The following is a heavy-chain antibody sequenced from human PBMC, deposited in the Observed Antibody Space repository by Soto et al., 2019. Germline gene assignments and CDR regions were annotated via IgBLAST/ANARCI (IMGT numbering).Heavy chain of an antibody. CDR3: ARDKITGLFDY. CDR2: INHSVST. J-gene: IGHJ4*02. D-gene: IGHD2-8*02. V-gene: IGHV4-34*01. Sequence: QVQLQQWGAGLLKPSETLSLTCAVYGGSFSGYYWTWIRQPPGTGLEWIGEINHSVSTNYNPSLKSRVNITVDTSKNQLSLKPTSVTAADTAVYYCARDKITGLFDYWGKGTLVTVSS. CDR1: GGSFSGYY.